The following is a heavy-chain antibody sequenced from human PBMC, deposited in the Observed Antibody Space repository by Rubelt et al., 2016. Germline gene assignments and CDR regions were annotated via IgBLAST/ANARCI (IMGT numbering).Heavy chain of an antibody. J-gene: IGHJ4*02. V-gene: IGHV7-4-1*02. Sequence: QVQLVQSVSELRKPGASVKVSCKASGYTFRSYAMNWVRQAPGQGLEWMGWINTNTGNPTYAQGFAGRFVFSLDTSVSTAYLQISSLKADDTAVYYCARGSPGTSGYYSFDYWGQGTLVTVSS. CDR3: ARGSPGTSGYYSFDY. CDR2: INTNTGNP. CDR1: GYTFRSYA. D-gene: IGHD3-22*01.